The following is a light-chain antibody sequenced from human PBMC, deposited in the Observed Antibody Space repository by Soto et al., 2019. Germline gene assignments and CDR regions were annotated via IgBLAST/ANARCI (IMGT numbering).Light chain of an antibody. CDR2: GAS. CDR1: QPISRN. Sequence: EIVMTQSPATLSVSPGQGATLSCRASQPISRNLAWYQQKPGQAPRLLMYGASTRATDIPGRFSGGGSGTEFTLTISSLQSEDFAIYFCQQYNTWPRTFGQGPRWRS. V-gene: IGKV3-15*01. CDR3: QQYNTWPRT. J-gene: IGKJ1*01.